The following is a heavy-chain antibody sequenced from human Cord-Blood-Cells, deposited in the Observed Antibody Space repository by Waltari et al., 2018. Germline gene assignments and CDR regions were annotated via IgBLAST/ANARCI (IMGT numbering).Heavy chain of an antibody. CDR2: INPSGGST. Sequence: QVQLRQSGAEVKKPGAPVKVSCKAAGYTFTSSHMQWVLQAHGQGLEWMGIINPSGGSTSYAQKFQGRVTMTRDTSTSTVYMELSSLRSEDTAVYYCARFSYAPHYYGMDVWGQGTTVTVSS. J-gene: IGHJ6*02. CDR3: ARFSYAPHYYGMDV. D-gene: IGHD5-18*01. CDR1: GYTFTSSH. V-gene: IGHV1-46*01.